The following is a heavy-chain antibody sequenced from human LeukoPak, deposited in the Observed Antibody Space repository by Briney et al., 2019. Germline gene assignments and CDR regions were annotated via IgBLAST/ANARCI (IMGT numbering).Heavy chain of an antibody. Sequence: PSETLSLTCAVYGGSFSGYYWSWLRQPPGKGLEWIGEINHSGSTNYNPSLKCRVTISVDTSKNQFSLKLSSVTAADTAVYYCARGINTVTTQYSDYWGQGTLVTVSS. CDR3: ARGINTVTTQYSDY. CDR1: GGSFSGYY. J-gene: IGHJ4*02. D-gene: IGHD4-11*01. CDR2: INHSGST. V-gene: IGHV4-34*01.